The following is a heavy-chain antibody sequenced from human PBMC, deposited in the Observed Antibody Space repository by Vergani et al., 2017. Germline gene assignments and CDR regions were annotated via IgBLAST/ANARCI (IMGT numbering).Heavy chain of an antibody. CDR1: GGSFSGYY. J-gene: IGHJ4*02. Sequence: QVQLQQWGAGLLKPSETLSLTCAVYGGSFSGYYWCWIRQPPRKGLEWIGEINNSGSTNYNPSLKSRVTISVDTSKNQFSLKLSSVTAADTAVYYCARGKSAYSSGWFLYWGQGTLVTVSS. CDR2: INNSGST. V-gene: IGHV4-34*01. CDR3: ARGKSAYSSGWFLY. D-gene: IGHD6-19*01.